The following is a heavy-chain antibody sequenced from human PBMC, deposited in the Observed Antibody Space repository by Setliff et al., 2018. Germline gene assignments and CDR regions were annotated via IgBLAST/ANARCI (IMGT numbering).Heavy chain of an antibody. CDR2: ISPSGST. Sequence: SETLSLTCSVSGASITSGGFYWTWIRQPAGKGLEWIGHISPSGSTTYNPSVKSRVTISRDTSKNQLSLELTSVTAADTAVYYCARVLVLGYNWFDPWGQGTLVTVSS. V-gene: IGHV4-61*09. D-gene: IGHD3-10*01. CDR1: GASITSGGFY. J-gene: IGHJ5*02. CDR3: ARVLVLGYNWFDP.